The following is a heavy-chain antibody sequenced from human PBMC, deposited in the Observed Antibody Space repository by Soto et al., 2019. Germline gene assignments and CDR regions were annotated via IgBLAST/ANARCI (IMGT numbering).Heavy chain of an antibody. J-gene: IGHJ4*02. CDR2: ISGSGGST. CDR3: AKDSSHQQLVKALGYFDY. CDR1: GFTFSSYA. Sequence: GGSLRLSCAASGFTFSSYAMSWVRQAPGKGLEWVSAISGSGGSTYYADSVKGRFTISRDNSKNTLYLQMNSLRAEDTAVYYCAKDSSHQQLVKALGYFDYWGQGTLVTVSS. D-gene: IGHD6-13*01. V-gene: IGHV3-23*01.